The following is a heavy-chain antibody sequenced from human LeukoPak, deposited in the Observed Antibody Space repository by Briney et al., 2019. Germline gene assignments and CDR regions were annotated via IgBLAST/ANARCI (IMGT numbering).Heavy chain of an antibody. CDR1: GFTFSNYW. CDR2: IKEDGSAK. D-gene: IGHD3-3*01. J-gene: IGHJ4*02. Sequence: GGSLRLSCAVSGFTFSNYWMSWVRQGPGKGLEWVANIKEDGSAKYYVDSVKGRFTISRDNSKNTLYLQLNSLTTEDTALYYCARDFWWLPDYWGQGTLVTVSS. CDR3: ARDFWWLPDY. V-gene: IGHV3-7*01.